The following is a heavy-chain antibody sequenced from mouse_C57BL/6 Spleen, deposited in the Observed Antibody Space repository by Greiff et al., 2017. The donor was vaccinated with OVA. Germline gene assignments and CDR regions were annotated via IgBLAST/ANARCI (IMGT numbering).Heavy chain of an antibody. Sequence: QVQLQQPGAELVRPGSSVKLSCKASGYTFTSYWMDWVKQRPGQGLEWIGNIYPSDSETHYNQKFKDKATLTVDKSSSTAYMQLSSLTSEDSAVYYCARGAGSRDWYFDVWGTGTTVTVSS. CDR3: ARGAGSRDWYFDV. V-gene: IGHV1-61*01. CDR1: GYTFTSYW. J-gene: IGHJ1*03. CDR2: IYPSDSET. D-gene: IGHD1-1*01.